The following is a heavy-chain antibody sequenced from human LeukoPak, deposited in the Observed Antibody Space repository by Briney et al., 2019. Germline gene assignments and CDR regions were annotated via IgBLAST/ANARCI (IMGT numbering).Heavy chain of an antibody. CDR1: GGSFDTYY. CDR3: ARGWGSVTDTPPGPP. CDR2: MHPSGTT. V-gene: IGHV4-34*01. J-gene: IGHJ5*02. D-gene: IGHD6-19*01. Sequence: SETLSLTCTLYGGSFDTYYWHWVRQPPGKGLEWIGEMHPSGTTNYYPSLKNRVTISIDASKNQFSLKLTSVTAADTAVYYCARGWGSVTDTPPGPPWGQGTLVTVSS.